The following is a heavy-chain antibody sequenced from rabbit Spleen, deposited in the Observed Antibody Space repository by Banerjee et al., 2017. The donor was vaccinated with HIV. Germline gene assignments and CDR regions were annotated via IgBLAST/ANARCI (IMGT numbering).Heavy chain of an antibody. CDR2: IHGGSKNNI. D-gene: IGHD2-1*01. CDR3: ARGSATMTMVITGYYFNL. V-gene: IGHV1S40*01. CDR1: GFSFSAGYY. Sequence: QSLEESGGDLVKPGASLTLTCTASGFSFSAGYYMCWVRQAPGKGLEWIACIHGGSKNNIYYASWAKGRFTISKTSSTTVTLQMTSLTVADTATYFCARGSATMTMVITGYYFNLWGPGTLVTVS. J-gene: IGHJ4*01.